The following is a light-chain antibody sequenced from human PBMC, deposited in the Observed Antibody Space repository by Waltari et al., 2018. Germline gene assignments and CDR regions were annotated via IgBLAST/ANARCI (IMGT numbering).Light chain of an antibody. V-gene: IGLV1-40*01. CDR1: TSTIGAGYA. CDR3: QSYDRSLGGQFV. Sequence: QSVLTQPPSVSGAPGQRVTISCTGSTSTIGAGYAVHWYQQLPGTAPKLLIYDATKRPAGVPDRFSGSKSGTSSSLAITGLQAEDEGDYFCQSYDRSLGGQFVFGTGTKVTV. CDR2: DAT. J-gene: IGLJ1*01.